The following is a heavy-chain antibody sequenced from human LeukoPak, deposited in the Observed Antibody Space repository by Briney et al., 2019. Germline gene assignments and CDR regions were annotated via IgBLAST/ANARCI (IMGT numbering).Heavy chain of an antibody. J-gene: IGHJ4*02. CDR2: ISSSGGST. V-gene: IGHV3-23*01. D-gene: IGHD1-26*01. CDR3: AKDQRWESPHSLDS. Sequence: GGSLRLSCAVSGFTFSSSAMSWVRQVPGKGLEWVSGISSSGGSTNYADSVRGRFTISRDNSKNTLYVQMNSLRDEDTALYSCAKDQRWESPHSLDSWGQGTLVTVSS. CDR1: GFTFSSSA.